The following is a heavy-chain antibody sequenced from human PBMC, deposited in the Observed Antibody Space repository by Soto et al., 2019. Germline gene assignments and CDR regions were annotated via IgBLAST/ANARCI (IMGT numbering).Heavy chain of an antibody. CDR2: IKMKSEGATR. CDR3: TTLGSHYYYHNFDV. CDR1: GFTFSNAW. Sequence: EVKLVESGGGLVTPGGSLRLSCAASGFTFSNAWTNWVRQAPGKGLEWVGLIKMKSEGATRHYAAPVNGRFTISRDDSKSTLYLQMSSLKTEDTAVYYCTTLGSHYYYHNFDVWGQGTTVTVSS. J-gene: IGHJ6*02. V-gene: IGHV3-15*07.